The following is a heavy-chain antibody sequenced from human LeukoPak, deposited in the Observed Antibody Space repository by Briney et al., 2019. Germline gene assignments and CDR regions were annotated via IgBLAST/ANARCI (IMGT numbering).Heavy chain of an antibody. CDR2: MSSDGSKK. V-gene: IGHV3-30-3*01. Sequence: GGSLRLSCAASGFTFSSYAMHWVRQTPGKGLEWVAVMSSDGSKKYYADSVKGRFTISRDNSKNTLYLQMNSLRAEDTAVYYCARDSYGSGSYYNPGDYWGQGTLVTVSS. J-gene: IGHJ4*02. CDR1: GFTFSSYA. CDR3: ARDSYGSGSYYNPGDY. D-gene: IGHD3-10*01.